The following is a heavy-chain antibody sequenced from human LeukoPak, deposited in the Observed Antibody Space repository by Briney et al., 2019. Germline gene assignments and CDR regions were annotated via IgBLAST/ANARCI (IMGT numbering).Heavy chain of an antibody. V-gene: IGHV3-11*01. J-gene: IGHJ4*02. D-gene: IGHD3-22*01. Sequence: GGSLRLSCAASGFTFSDYSMSWIRQAPGKGLEWVSYISAGGGTTYYTDSVKGRFTISRDNAKNSLYLQMNSLRAEDTAVYYCARARSGYEGILDYWGQGTLVTVSS. CDR1: GFTFSDYS. CDR3: ARARSGYEGILDY. CDR2: ISAGGGTT.